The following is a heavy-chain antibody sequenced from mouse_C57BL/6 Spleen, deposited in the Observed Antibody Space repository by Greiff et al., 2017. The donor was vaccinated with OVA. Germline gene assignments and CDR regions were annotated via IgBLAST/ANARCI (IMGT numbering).Heavy chain of an antibody. CDR2: INPSSGYT. D-gene: IGHD1-1*01. J-gene: IGHJ1*03. CDR3: ARYYYGSSWYFDV. CDR1: GYTFTSYT. Sequence: VQLVESGAELARPGASVKMSCKASGYTFTSYTMHWVKQRPGQGLEWIGYINPSSGYTKYNQKFKDKATLTADKSSSTAYMQLSSLTSEDSAVYYCARYYYGSSWYFDVWGTGTTVTVSS. V-gene: IGHV1-4*01.